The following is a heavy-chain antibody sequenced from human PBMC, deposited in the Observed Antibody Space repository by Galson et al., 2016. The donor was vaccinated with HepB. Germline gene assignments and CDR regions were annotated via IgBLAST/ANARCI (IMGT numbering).Heavy chain of an antibody. CDR2: IWSDGSNK. Sequence: SLRLSCAASGFTFSTYGMHWVRQAPGKGLEWVAVIWSDGSNKYYADSVKGRFTISRDNSKNTLYLQMNSLRAEGTAVYYCVRDEKIEGDAVMVRGRKFKCDYFVDVWGKGTTVTVSS. V-gene: IGHV3-33*01. CDR1: GFTFSTYG. CDR3: VRDEKIEGDAVMVRGRKFKCDYFVDV. J-gene: IGHJ6*03. D-gene: IGHD5-18*01.